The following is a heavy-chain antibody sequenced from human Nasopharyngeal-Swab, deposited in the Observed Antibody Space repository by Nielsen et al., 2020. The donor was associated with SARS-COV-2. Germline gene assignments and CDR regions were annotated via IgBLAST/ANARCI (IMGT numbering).Heavy chain of an antibody. CDR1: GFTFSSYS. CDR3: ARDSSSWYDYCDY. V-gene: IGHV3-21*01. J-gene: IGHJ4*02. CDR2: ISSSSSYI. Sequence: GESLKISCAAPGFTFSSYSMNWVRQAPGKGLEWVSSISSSSSYIYYADSVKGRFTISRDNAKNSLYLQMNSLRAEDTAVYYCARDSSSWYDYCDYWGQGTLVTVSS. D-gene: IGHD6-13*01.